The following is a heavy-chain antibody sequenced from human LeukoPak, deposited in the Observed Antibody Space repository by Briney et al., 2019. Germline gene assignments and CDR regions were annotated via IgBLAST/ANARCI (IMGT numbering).Heavy chain of an antibody. J-gene: IGHJ6*02. CDR3: ARDDGYCSSTSCYYYYGMDV. V-gene: IGHV3-7*03. CDR2: IKQDGSEK. Sequence: TGGSLRLPCAASGFTFSSYWMSWVRQAPGKGLEWVANIKQDGSEKYYVDSVKGRFTISRDNAKNSLYLQMNSLRAEDTAVYYCARDDGYCSSTSCYYYYGMDVWGQGTTVTVSS. CDR1: GFTFSSYW. D-gene: IGHD2-2*03.